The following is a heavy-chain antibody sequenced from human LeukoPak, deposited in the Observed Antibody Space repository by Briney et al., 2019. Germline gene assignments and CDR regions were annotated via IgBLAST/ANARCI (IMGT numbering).Heavy chain of an antibody. D-gene: IGHD6-13*01. CDR2: LSGSGGIR. CDR1: GFTFSSYA. J-gene: IGHJ4*02. CDR3: AKRIAAAGIGYYFDY. Sequence: PGGSLRLSCAASGFTFSSYAMSWVRQAPGKGLEWVSVLSGSGGIRYYADSVKGRFTISRDNSKNTLYLQMNSLRAEDTAVYYCAKRIAAAGIGYYFDYWGQGTLVTDSS. V-gene: IGHV3-23*01.